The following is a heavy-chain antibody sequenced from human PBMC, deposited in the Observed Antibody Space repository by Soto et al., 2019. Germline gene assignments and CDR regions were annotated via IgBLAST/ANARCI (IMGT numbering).Heavy chain of an antibody. V-gene: IGHV3-66*01. CDR3: ARENDFWSGYSPALLSFDY. CDR2: IYSGGST. Sequence: LRLSCAASGFTVSSNYMSWVRQAPGKGLEWVSVIYSGGSTYYADSVKGRFTISRDNSKNTLYLQMNSLRAEDTAVYYCARENDFWSGYSPALLSFDYWGQGTLVTVSS. J-gene: IGHJ4*02. CDR1: GFTVSSNY. D-gene: IGHD3-3*01.